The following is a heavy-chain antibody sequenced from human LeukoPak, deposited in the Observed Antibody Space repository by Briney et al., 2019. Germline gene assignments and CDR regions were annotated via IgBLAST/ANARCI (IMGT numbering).Heavy chain of an antibody. Sequence: GGSLRLSCAASGFTFSNYAMHGVRQAPGKGLEYVSTISNNGGSTYYANSVKGRFTISRDNSRNTLYLQMGSLRAEDMAVYYCARVNVDTAFDYWGQGTLVTVSS. V-gene: IGHV3-64*01. CDR1: GFTFSNYA. CDR2: ISNNGGST. D-gene: IGHD5-18*01. J-gene: IGHJ4*02. CDR3: ARVNVDTAFDY.